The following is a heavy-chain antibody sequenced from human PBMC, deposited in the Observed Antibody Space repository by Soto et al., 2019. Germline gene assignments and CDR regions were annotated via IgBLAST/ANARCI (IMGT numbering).Heavy chain of an antibody. CDR2: ISYDGSNK. V-gene: IGHV3-30*18. D-gene: IGHD1-20*01. CDR3: AKGQHNWNYFDY. Sequence: GGSLRLSCAASGFTFSSYGMHWVRQAPGKGLEWVAVISYDGSNKYYADSVKGRFTISRDNSKNTLYLQMNSLRAEDTAVYYCAKGQHNWNYFDYWGQGTLVTVSS. CDR1: GFTFSSYG. J-gene: IGHJ4*02.